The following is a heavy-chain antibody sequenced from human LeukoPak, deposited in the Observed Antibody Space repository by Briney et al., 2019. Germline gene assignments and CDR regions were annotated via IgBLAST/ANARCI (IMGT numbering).Heavy chain of an antibody. D-gene: IGHD6-19*01. CDR3: ARNLVGKTDFDY. CDR1: GYTFTSYA. CDR2: INAGNGNT. Sequence: GASVKVSCKASGYTFTSYAMHWVRQAPGQRLEWMGWINAGNGNTKYSQKFQGRVTIAKDTSASTVYMELSSLRSEDTGIYYCARNLVGKTDFDYWGQGTLVTVSS. V-gene: IGHV1-3*01. J-gene: IGHJ4*02.